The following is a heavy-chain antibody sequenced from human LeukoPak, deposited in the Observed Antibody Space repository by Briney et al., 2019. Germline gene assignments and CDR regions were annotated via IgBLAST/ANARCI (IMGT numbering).Heavy chain of an antibody. D-gene: IGHD4-17*01. V-gene: IGHV1-69*13. Sequence: ASVKVSCKASGGTFSSYAFSWVRQAPGQGLEWMGGIIPIFGTANYAQKFQGRVTITADESTSTAYMELSSLRSEDTAVYYCATPSRHGDALRYWGQGTLVTVSS. J-gene: IGHJ4*02. CDR1: GGTFSSYA. CDR2: IIPIFGTA. CDR3: ATPSRHGDALRY.